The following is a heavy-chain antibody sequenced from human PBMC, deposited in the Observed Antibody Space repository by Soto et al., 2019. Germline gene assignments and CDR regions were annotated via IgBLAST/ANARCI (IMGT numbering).Heavy chain of an antibody. D-gene: IGHD3-22*01. V-gene: IGHV4-59*01. CDR2: VYYTGST. CDR1: NGSISSYY. J-gene: IGHJ5*02. CDR3: ARSRGSSGWSDH. Sequence: LSLTCTVSNGSISSYYWSWIRQPPGKGLEWIGYVYYTGSTNYNPSLKSRATISVDTSKNQFSLNVNSVTAADTAVYYCARSRGSSGWSDHWGQGALVTVSS.